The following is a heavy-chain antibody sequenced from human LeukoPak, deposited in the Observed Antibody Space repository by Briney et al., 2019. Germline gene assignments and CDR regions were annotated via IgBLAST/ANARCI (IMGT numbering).Heavy chain of an antibody. Sequence: GSLRLSCAASGFTFSSYGMLWVRQAPGKGLEWVAVIWYDGSNKYYADSVKGRFTISRDNSKNMLYLQMNSLRAEDTAVYYCARDVPYYYGMDVWGQGTTVTVSS. D-gene: IGHD6-6*01. CDR3: ARDVPYYYGMDV. CDR1: GFTFSSYG. CDR2: IWYDGSNK. J-gene: IGHJ6*02. V-gene: IGHV3-33*01.